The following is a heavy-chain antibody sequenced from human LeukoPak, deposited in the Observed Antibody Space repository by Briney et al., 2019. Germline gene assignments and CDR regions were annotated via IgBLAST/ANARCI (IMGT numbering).Heavy chain of an antibody. J-gene: IGHJ5*02. CDR2: IYYSGST. CDR3: ARVGEQLASGFDP. CDR1: GGSISSYY. Sequence: SETLSLTCTVSGGSISSYYWSWIRQPPGKGLEWIGYIYYSGSTNYNPSLKSRVTISVDTSKNQFSLKLSSVTAADTAVYYCARVGEQLASGFDPWGQGTLVTVSS. D-gene: IGHD6-13*01. V-gene: IGHV4-59*01.